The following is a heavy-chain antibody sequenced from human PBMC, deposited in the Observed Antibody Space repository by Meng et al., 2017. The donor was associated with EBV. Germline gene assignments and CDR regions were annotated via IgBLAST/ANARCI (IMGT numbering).Heavy chain of an antibody. CDR3: VRDVWLRIVECV. V-gene: IGHV1-69*14. J-gene: IGHJ4*02. D-gene: IGHD5-12*01. CDR2: ITTVLGRV. CDR1: GDNVNKFG. Sequence: QVELVHAGSWGHRPGSPVKVSCKGSGDNVNKFGSSWVRQAHREGLRWMGEITTVLGRVIYAESLQDRVSISADTYTRTAYMDMSSLRSEDTAVYCCVRDVWLRIVECVWGQGTLVTVSS.